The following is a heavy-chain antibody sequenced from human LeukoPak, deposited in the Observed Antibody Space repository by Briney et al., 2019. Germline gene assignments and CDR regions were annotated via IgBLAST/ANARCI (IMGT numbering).Heavy chain of an antibody. CDR1: GGTFSSYA. J-gene: IGHJ4*02. Sequence: GASVKVSCKASGGTFSSYAISWVRQAPGQGLEWMGRIIPILGIANYAQKFQGRVTITADKSTSTAYMELSSLRSEDTAVYYCARDWFSSGFPYYWGQGTLVTVSS. CDR3: ARDWFSSGFPYY. V-gene: IGHV1-69*04. D-gene: IGHD3-22*01. CDR2: IIPILGIA.